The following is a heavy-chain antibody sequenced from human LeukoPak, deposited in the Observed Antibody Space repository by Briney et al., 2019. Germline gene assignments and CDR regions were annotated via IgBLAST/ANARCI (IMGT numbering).Heavy chain of an antibody. CDR1: GFTFSSYV. Sequence: GGSLRLSCAASGFTFSSYVMHWVRQAPGKGLDWVAVISFDGSNKFYADSVKGRFTIYRDSSKNTLYLQMNSLRAEDTAVYYCARLGTWDNVIVSAGFDFWGQGTPVTVSS. J-gene: IGHJ4*02. CDR2: ISFDGSNK. V-gene: IGHV3-30-3*01. CDR3: ARLGTWDNVIVSAGFDF. D-gene: IGHD2/OR15-2a*01.